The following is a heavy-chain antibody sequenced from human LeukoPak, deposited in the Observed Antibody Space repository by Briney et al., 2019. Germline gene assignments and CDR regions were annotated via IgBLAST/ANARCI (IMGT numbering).Heavy chain of an antibody. CDR2: ISSSGTTI. V-gene: IGHV3-48*03. J-gene: IGHJ6*04. D-gene: IGHD3-10*02. CDR3: AELGITMIGGV. CDR1: GFTFSSYE. Sequence: GGSLRLSCAASGFTFSSYEMNWVRQAQGQGLEGVSYISSSGTTIYYADYVKVRFTISRDNAKNSLYLQMNSLRVEDTAVYYCAELGITMIGGVWGKGTTVTISS.